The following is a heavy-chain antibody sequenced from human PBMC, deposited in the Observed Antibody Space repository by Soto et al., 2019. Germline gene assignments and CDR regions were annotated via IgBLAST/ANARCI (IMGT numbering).Heavy chain of an antibody. Sequence: GGSLRLSCAASGFTFSSYAMHWVRQAPGKGLEWVAVISYDGSNKYYADSVKGRFTISRDNSKNTLYLQMNSLRAEDTAVYYCARDIKTSSMYGMDVWGQGTTVTVSS. CDR2: ISYDGSNK. CDR3: ARDIKTSSMYGMDV. CDR1: GFTFSSYA. J-gene: IGHJ6*02. D-gene: IGHD2-2*01. V-gene: IGHV3-30-3*01.